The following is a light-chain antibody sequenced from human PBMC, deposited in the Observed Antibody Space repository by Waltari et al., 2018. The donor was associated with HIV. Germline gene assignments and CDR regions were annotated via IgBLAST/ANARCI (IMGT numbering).Light chain of an antibody. CDR2: DNI. CDR3: QSYDTRLSAWV. J-gene: IGLJ3*02. Sequence: QSVLTQPPSVSGAPGQRVTISCPGGRSNIGAGSDVHWYQQLPGTAPKLLIHDNINRPSGVPDRFSGSRTGTSASLDITGLQAEDEADYYCQSYDTRLSAWVFGGGTKLTVL. V-gene: IGLV1-40*01. CDR1: RSNIGAGSD.